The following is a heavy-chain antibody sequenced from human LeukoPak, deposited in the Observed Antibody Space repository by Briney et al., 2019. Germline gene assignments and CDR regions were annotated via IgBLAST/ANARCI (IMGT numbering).Heavy chain of an antibody. Sequence: GGSLRLSCAASGFTLDDYGMNWVRQAPGKGLEWVSTITVSGVSTYYADSVKGRFTISRDNSKNTLYLQMNSLRAEDTAVYYCAKPRYSSSWSYFDYWGQGTLVTVSS. CDR3: AKPRYSSSWSYFDY. CDR2: ITVSGVST. CDR1: GFTLDDYG. V-gene: IGHV3-23*01. J-gene: IGHJ4*02. D-gene: IGHD6-13*01.